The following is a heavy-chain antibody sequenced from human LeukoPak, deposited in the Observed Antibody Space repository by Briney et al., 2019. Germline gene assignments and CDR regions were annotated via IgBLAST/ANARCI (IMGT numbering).Heavy chain of an antibody. J-gene: IGHJ4*02. CDR2: INHSGST. V-gene: IGHV4-34*01. CDR3: ARGGVAAAGTDGVGGFYDY. Sequence: TSSETLSLTCAVYGGSFSGYYWSWIRQPPGKGLEWIGEINHSGSTNYNPSLKSRVTISVDTSKNQFSLKLSSVTAADTAVYYCARGGVAAAGTDGVGGFYDYWGQGTLVTVSS. CDR1: GGSFSGYY. D-gene: IGHD6-13*01.